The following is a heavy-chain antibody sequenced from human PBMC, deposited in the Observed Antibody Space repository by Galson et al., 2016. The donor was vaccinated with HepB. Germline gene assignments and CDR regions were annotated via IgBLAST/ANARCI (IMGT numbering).Heavy chain of an antibody. V-gene: IGHV3-33*01. D-gene: IGHD3-22*01. CDR3: GRGHCGSRGPPVWH. J-gene: IGHJ4*02. CDR2: IWYDGSNK. CDR1: GFTFSGHG. Sequence: SLRLSCAASGFTFSGHGMHWVRQAPGKGLEWVAVIWYDGSNKYYDDSVKSRFTISRDNSKNTLYLKMNSLRGEATAVYYCGRGHCGSRGPPVWHWGQGTLVTASS.